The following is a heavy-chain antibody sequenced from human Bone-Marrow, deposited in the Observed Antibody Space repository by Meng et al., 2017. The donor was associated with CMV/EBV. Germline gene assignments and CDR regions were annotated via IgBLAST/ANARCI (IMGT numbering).Heavy chain of an antibody. Sequence: SETLSLTCTVSGYSISSGYYWGWIRQPPGKGLEWIGSIYHSGSTYYNPSLKSRVTISVDTSKNQFSLKLSSVTAADTAVYYCARVSEMSTNGFDYWGQGTLVTVYS. CDR2: IYHSGST. CDR1: GYSISSGYY. J-gene: IGHJ4*02. CDR3: ARVSEMSTNGFDY. D-gene: IGHD2-8*01. V-gene: IGHV4-38-2*02.